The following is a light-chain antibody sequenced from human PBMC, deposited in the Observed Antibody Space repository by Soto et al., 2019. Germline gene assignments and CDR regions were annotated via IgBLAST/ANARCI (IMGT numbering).Light chain of an antibody. V-gene: IGKV1-39*01. Sequence: DIQTTQSPSSLSASVGDRVTITCRTSDNIAKYLNWYQQKPGQVPKLLIVAASRLQSGVPTSFSGSGSGTDFTLTINNLQPEEFATYYCQQSYSAPPWTFGQGTKVEVK. CDR2: AAS. CDR3: QQSYSAPPWT. CDR1: DNIAKY. J-gene: IGKJ1*01.